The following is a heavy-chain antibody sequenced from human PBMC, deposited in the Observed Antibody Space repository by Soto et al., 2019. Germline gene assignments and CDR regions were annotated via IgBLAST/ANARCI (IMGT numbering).Heavy chain of an antibody. Sequence: SETLSLTCTVSGGSISSSSYYWGWIRQPPGKGLEWIGSIYYSGSTYYNPSLKSRVTISVDTSKKQFSLKLSSVTAADTAVFYCARQESVVVVAATRLWFDPWGQGTLVTVSS. V-gene: IGHV4-39*01. CDR3: ARQESVVVVAATRLWFDP. J-gene: IGHJ5*02. D-gene: IGHD2-15*01. CDR2: IYYSGST. CDR1: GGSISSSSYY.